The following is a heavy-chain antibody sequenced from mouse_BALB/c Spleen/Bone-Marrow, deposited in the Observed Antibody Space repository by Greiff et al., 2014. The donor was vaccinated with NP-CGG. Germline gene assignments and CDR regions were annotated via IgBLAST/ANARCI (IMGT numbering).Heavy chain of an antibody. V-gene: IGHV2-9*02. CDR2: IWADGST. J-gene: IGHJ4*01. D-gene: IGHD1-2*01. CDR1: GFSLTNYG. Sequence: VQVVESGPGLVALSQSLSITCTVSGFSLTNYGVHWVRQPPGKGLEWLGVIWADGSTNYNSALMSRLSISKDNSKSQVFFKMNSLQTDDTAMYYCARITTATGAMDYWGQGTSVTVSS. CDR3: ARITTATGAMDY.